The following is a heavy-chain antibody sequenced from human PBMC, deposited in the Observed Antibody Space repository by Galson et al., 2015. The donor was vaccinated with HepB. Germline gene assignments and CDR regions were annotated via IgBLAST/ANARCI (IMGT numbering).Heavy chain of an antibody. Sequence: SVKVSCKASGYTFTGYGISWVRQAPGQGLEWMGWISGYNGDTKYQQKFQGRVTMTTDTSTMTAYMEVRNLKADDTALYYCARGDGAAYSSGWPDAFDIWGQGTMVTVSS. CDR3: ARGDGAAYSSGWPDAFDI. J-gene: IGHJ3*02. D-gene: IGHD6-19*01. V-gene: IGHV1-18*04. CDR2: ISGYNGDT. CDR1: GYTFTGYG.